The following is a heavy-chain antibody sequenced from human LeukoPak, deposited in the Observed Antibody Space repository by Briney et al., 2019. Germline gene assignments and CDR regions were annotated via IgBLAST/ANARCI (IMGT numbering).Heavy chain of an antibody. V-gene: IGHV3-21*01. CDR3: ASRIHYDSSGYPFDC. D-gene: IGHD3-22*01. CDR1: GFTFSSYS. CDR2: ISSSSSYI. Sequence: GGSLRLSCAASGFTFSSYSMNWVRQAPGKGLEWVSSISSSSSYIYYADSVKGRFTISRDNAKNSLYLQMNSLRAEDTAVYYCASRIHYDSSGYPFDCWGRGTLVTVSS. J-gene: IGHJ4*02.